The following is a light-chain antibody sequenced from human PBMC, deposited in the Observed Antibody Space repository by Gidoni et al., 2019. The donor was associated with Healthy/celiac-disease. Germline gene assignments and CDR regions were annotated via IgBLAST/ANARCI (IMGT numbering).Light chain of an antibody. CDR1: QSVSSN. CDR2: GAS. J-gene: IGKJ1*01. Sequence: IVMTQSPATLSVSPGERATLSCRASQSVSSNLAWYQQKPGQAPRLLIYGASTRATGIPARCSGSGSGTEFTLTISSLQSEDFAVYYCQQYNNWPRTFGQGTKVKIK. V-gene: IGKV3-15*01. CDR3: QQYNNWPRT.